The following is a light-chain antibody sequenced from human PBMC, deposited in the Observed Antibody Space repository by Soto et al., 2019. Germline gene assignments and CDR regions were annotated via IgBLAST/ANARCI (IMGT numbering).Light chain of an antibody. CDR2: EVS. CDR1: SSDVGGYNY. J-gene: IGLJ1*01. Sequence: QSVLTQPPSASGSPGQSVTISCTGTSSDVGGYNYVSWYQQHPGEAPKLMIYEVSKRPSGVPDRFSGSKSGNTASLTVSGLQAEDEADFYCSSYAGGNNYVFGTGTKLTV. CDR3: SSYAGGNNYV. V-gene: IGLV2-8*01.